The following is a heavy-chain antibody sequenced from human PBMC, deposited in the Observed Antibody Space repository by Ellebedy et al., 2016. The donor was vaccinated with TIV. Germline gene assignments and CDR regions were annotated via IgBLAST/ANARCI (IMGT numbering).Heavy chain of an antibody. J-gene: IGHJ4*02. CDR2: IWYDGSNK. V-gene: IGHV3-33*01. Sequence: GESLKISXAASGFTFSSYGMHWVRQAPGKGLEWVAVIWYDGSNKYYADSVKGRFTISRDNSKNTLYLQMNSLRAEDTAVYYCAREGLMGYFDYWGQGTLVTVSS. D-gene: IGHD2-8*01. CDR1: GFTFSSYG. CDR3: AREGLMGYFDY.